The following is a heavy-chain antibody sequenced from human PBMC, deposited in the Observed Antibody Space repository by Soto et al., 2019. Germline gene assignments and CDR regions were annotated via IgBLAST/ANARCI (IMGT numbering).Heavy chain of an antibody. Sequence: SETLSLTCSVSGGSISSVGSYMSWIRQHPGKGLEWIGYIFYSGSTYYNPSLRSRVTISLDMSKNQFSLNLTSVTAADTAVYFCAKDLSGWKFGYWGQGTLVTVSS. D-gene: IGHD6-19*01. V-gene: IGHV4-31*03. CDR3: AKDLSGWKFGY. CDR2: IFYSGST. CDR1: GGSISSVGSY. J-gene: IGHJ4*02.